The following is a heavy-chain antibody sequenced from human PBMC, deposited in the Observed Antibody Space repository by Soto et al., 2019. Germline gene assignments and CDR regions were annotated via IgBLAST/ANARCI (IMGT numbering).Heavy chain of an antibody. CDR1: GYTFPGYY. CDR3: ARGGSYYTDYYYYGMDV. J-gene: IGHJ6*02. V-gene: IGHV1-2*04. Sequence: ASVKVSCKASGYTFPGYYMHWVRQAPGQGLEWMGWINPNSGGTNYAQKFQGWVTMTRDTSISTAYMELSRLRSDDTAVYYCARGGSYYTDYYYYGMDVWGQGTTVTVSS. CDR2: INPNSGGT. D-gene: IGHD1-26*01.